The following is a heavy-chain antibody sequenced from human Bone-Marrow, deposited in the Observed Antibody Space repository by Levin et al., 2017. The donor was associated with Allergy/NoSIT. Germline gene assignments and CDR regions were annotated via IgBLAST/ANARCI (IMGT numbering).Heavy chain of an antibody. V-gene: IGHV3-23*01. CDR1: GFIFNNYA. J-gene: IGHJ4*02. Sequence: GESLKISCAASGFIFNNYAMSWVRQAPGRGLEWVSAISGTGGSTYYADSVKGRFTISRDNSKSTLYLQMNSLRAEDTAVYYCAKGYSSNYYGIFDYWGQGILVAVSS. D-gene: IGHD6-13*01. CDR3: AKGYSSNYYGIFDY. CDR2: ISGTGGST.